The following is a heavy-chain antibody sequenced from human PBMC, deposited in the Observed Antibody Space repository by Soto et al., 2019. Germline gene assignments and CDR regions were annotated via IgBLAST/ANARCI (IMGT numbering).Heavy chain of an antibody. D-gene: IGHD1-26*01. CDR1: GFTFTSYA. J-gene: IGHJ4*02. Sequence: GGSLRLSCAASGFTFTSYAMTWVRQGPGKGLEWVSSIGTTTGDLLYADSVKGRFTISRDNSRNTLYLQMNSLRTEDTAIYYCAKRSPSGTYYFDYWGQ. V-gene: IGHV3-23*01. CDR3: AKRSPSGTYYFDY. CDR2: IGTTTGDL.